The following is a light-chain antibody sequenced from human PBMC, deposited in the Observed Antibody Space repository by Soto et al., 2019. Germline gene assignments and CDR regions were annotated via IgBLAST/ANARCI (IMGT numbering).Light chain of an antibody. CDR3: QQFNSYPIT. CDR1: QGISTY. Sequence: DVQMTQSPSSLSASVGDRVTITCQASQGISTYLAWYQQKPGKVPKLLIYAASTLQSGVPSRFSGSGSGTDFTLTISSLQPEDFATYYCQQFNSYPITFGQGTRLEIK. V-gene: IGKV1-27*01. CDR2: AAS. J-gene: IGKJ5*01.